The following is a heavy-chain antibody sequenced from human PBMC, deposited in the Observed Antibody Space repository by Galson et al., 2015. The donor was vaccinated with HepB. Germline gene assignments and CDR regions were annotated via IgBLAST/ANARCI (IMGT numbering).Heavy chain of an antibody. V-gene: IGHV3-30*18. D-gene: IGHD3-10*01. Sequence: SLRLSCAASGFTFGSYAMHWVRQAPGKGLECVAVITYDGGNTYYADSVKGRFIISRDNSKNTLYLQMNSLRAEDTAVYYCAKGSRSSWSNNYNFDCWGQGTMVTVSS. CDR1: GFTFGSYA. CDR3: AKGSRSSWSNNYNFDC. J-gene: IGHJ3*01. CDR2: ITYDGGNT.